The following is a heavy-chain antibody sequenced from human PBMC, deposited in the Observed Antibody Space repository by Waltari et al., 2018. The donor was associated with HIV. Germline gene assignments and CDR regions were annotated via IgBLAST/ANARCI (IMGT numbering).Heavy chain of an antibody. J-gene: IGHJ4*02. CDR3: ARGPAVADFDY. D-gene: IGHD6-19*01. CDR2: IYPGDSDT. Sequence: VQLLQSGAEVKKPGDSLKISCEASGSSFTAYWIGCVGQLPGKGLEWMGIIYPGDSDTRYSPSFQGQVTISADKSISTAYLQWSSLKASDTAMYYCARGPAVADFDYWGQGTLVTVSS. CDR1: GSSFTAYW. V-gene: IGHV5-51*03.